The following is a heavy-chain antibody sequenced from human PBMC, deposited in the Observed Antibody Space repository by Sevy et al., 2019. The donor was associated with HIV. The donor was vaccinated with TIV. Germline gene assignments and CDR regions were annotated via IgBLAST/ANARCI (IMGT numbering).Heavy chain of an antibody. CDR3: ARPKYSSGWYYYYGMDV. Sequence: GGSLILSCAASGFTFSSYAMHWVRQAPGKGLEWVAVISYDGSNKYYADSVKGRFTISRDNSKNTLYLQMNSLRAEDTAVYYCARPKYSSGWYYYYGMDVWGQGTTVTVSS. D-gene: IGHD6-19*01. CDR1: GFTFSSYA. V-gene: IGHV3-30*04. CDR2: ISYDGSNK. J-gene: IGHJ6*02.